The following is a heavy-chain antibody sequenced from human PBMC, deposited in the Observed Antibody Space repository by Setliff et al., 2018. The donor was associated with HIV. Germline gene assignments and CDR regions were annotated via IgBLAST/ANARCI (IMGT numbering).Heavy chain of an antibody. Sequence: ASVKVSCKTSGYTFTDYFLHWVRQAPGQGLEWMGWMNPNSGNTGYAQKFQGRVTMTRNTSISTAYMELSSLRSEDTAVYYCARGAGDIVVVPAALRNYYYYYMDVWGKGTTVTVSS. V-gene: IGHV1-8*02. CDR2: MNPNSGNT. D-gene: IGHD2-2*01. J-gene: IGHJ6*03. CDR1: GYTFTDYF. CDR3: ARGAGDIVVVPAALRNYYYYYMDV.